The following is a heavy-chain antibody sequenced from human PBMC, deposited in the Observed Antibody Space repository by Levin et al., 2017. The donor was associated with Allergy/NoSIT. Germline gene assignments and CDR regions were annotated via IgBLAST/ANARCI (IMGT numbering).Heavy chain of an antibody. CDR1: GFTFSSYA. CDR2: ITGSGAFT. D-gene: IGHD2-2*02. J-gene: IGHJ4*02. CDR3: AKGGPYCSSVSCYTGDFDY. V-gene: IGHV3-23*01. Sequence: GGSLRLSCAASGFTFSSYAMSWVRQAPGKGLEWVSGITGSGAFTSYADSVQGRFTISRDNSKNTLYLQINSLRAEDTAVYYCAKGGPYCSSVSCYTGDFDYWGQGTLVTVSS.